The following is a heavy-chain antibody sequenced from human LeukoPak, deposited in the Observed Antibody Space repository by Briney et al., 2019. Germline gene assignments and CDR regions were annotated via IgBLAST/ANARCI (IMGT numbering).Heavy chain of an antibody. CDR1: GFTFSGAW. CDR2: INDDGTST. V-gene: IGHV3-74*01. Sequence: QAGGPLRLSCAASGFTFSGAWMHWVRQAPGKGLVWVSRINDDGTSTRYADSVKGRFTISRDNAKNTLYLQMNSLRAEDTAVYYCARVYGPGMDEYFHLWGQGTLVTVSS. D-gene: IGHD3-10*01. J-gene: IGHJ1*01. CDR3: ARVYGPGMDEYFHL.